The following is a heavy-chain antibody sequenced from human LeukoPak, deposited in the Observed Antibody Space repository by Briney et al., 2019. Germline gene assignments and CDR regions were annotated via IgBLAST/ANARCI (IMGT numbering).Heavy chain of an antibody. V-gene: IGHV1-2*02. Sequence: ASVKVSCKASGYTFTGHYIHWVRQAPGQGLEWMGWINPNSGGTNYAQKFQGRVTMTRDTSISTAYMELSRLRSDDTAVYYCARTTGTTGWVDYWGQGTLVTVSS. CDR2: INPNSGGT. D-gene: IGHD1-1*01. CDR3: ARTTGTTGWVDY. J-gene: IGHJ4*02. CDR1: GYTFTGHY.